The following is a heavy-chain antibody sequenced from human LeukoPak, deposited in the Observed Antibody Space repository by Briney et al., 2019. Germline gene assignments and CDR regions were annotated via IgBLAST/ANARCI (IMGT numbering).Heavy chain of an antibody. D-gene: IGHD6-13*01. Sequence: SETLSLTCTVSGGSISSYYWSWIRQPSGKGLEWIGYIYYSGSTNYNPSLKSRVTISIDTSKNQFSLKLSSVTAADTAVYYCARGPWGIATADTNFDYWGQGTLVTVSS. CDR1: GGSISSYY. V-gene: IGHV4-59*01. CDR2: IYYSGST. CDR3: ARGPWGIATADTNFDY. J-gene: IGHJ4*02.